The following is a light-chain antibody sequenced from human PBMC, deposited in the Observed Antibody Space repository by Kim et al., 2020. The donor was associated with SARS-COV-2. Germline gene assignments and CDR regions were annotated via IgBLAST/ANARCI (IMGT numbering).Light chain of an antibody. Sequence: VAPGERATLSCRASQSVSSYLAWYQQKPGQAPRLLIYDASNRAAGIPARFSGSGSGADFTLTSSSLEPEDFAVYYCQHRSDWPLTFGGGTKVDIK. J-gene: IGKJ4*01. CDR1: QSVSSY. V-gene: IGKV3-11*01. CDR3: QHRSDWPLT. CDR2: DAS.